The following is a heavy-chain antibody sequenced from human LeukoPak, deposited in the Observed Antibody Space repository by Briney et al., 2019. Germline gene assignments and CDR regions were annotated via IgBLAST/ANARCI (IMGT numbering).Heavy chain of an antibody. CDR2: INPNNGGT. D-gene: IGHD1-14*01. CDR3: AGDPQTGTGMGAFDI. Sequence: ASVKVSCKASVYTFTGYYIHWVRQPPGQGLEWMGWINPNNGGTNNAHKFQDRVVMTRDTSINTDFMELRRPGTGENAVYYCAGDPQTGTGMGAFDIWGQGTMVTVSS. J-gene: IGHJ3*02. V-gene: IGHV1-2*02. CDR1: VYTFTGYY.